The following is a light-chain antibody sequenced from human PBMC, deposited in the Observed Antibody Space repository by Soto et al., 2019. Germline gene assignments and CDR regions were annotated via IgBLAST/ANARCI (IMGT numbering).Light chain of an antibody. CDR1: QSVSSY. J-gene: IGKJ5*01. CDR2: DAS. V-gene: IGKV3-11*01. CDR3: QQRNNWPST. Sequence: IVLTQSPATLSLSPWERATLTCKASQSVSSYLAWYQQKPGQAPRLLLYDASNRATGIPARFSGSGSGTDFTLTISNLEHEDFAVYDCQQRNNWPSTFGQGTRLEIK.